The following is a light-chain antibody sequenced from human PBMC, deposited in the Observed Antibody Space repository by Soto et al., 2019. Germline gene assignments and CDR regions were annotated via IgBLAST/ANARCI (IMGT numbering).Light chain of an antibody. CDR2: KAS. CDR3: QQYHTSPLA. V-gene: IGKV1-5*03. CDR1: QTISSW. J-gene: IGKJ1*01. Sequence: DIQMTQSPSTLSGSVGDRVTITCRASQTISSWLAWYQQKPGKAPKLLIYKASTLKSGVPSRFSGSGSGTEFTLTISSLQPDDFAVYYCQQYHTSPLAFGQGTKVDIK.